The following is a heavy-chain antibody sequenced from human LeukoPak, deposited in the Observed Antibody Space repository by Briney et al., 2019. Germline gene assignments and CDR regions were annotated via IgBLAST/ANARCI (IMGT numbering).Heavy chain of an antibody. D-gene: IGHD6-13*01. J-gene: IGHJ4*02. V-gene: IGHV3-21*04. CDR2: ISSSSSYI. CDR3: AKDSRWGTAAVPLDY. Sequence: PGGSLRLSCAASGFTFSSYSMNWVRQAPGKGLEWVSSISSSSSYIYYADSVKGRFTISRDNSKNTLYLQMNSLRAEDTAVYYCAKDSRWGTAAVPLDYWGQGTLVTVSS. CDR1: GFTFSSYS.